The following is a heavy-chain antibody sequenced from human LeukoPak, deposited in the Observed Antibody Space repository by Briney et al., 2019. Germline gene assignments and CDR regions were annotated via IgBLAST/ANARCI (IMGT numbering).Heavy chain of an antibody. D-gene: IGHD1-1*01. CDR2: IYYSGST. Sequence: SETLSLTCAVSGDSISNYYWSWIRQPPGKGLEWIGYIYYSGSTNYNPSLKSRVTISVDTSKNQFSLKLSSVTAADTAVYYCARLPGSYYHYYYMDVWGKGTTVTVSS. V-gene: IGHV4-59*01. CDR3: ARLPGSYYHYYYMDV. CDR1: GDSISNYY. J-gene: IGHJ6*03.